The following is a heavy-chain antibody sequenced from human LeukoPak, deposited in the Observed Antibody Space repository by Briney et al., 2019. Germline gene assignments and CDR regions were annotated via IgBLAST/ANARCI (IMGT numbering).Heavy chain of an antibody. V-gene: IGHV3-30*01. CDR2: ISDGGSNT. J-gene: IGHJ6*03. CDR1: GFTFSDYG. Sequence: GGSLRLSCSASGFTFSDYGLHWVRQAPGKGLVWVAIISDGGSNTYYGDSVKGRFTVSRDNSKNTLYLQMTSLRVDDTAVYYCAREVNYYYYMDVWGKGTTVTFS. D-gene: IGHD4-11*01. CDR3: AREVNYYYYMDV.